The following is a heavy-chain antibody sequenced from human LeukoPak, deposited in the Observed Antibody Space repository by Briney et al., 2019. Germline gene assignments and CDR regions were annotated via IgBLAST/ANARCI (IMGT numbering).Heavy chain of an antibody. CDR2: FYHSVST. Sequence: PSETLSLTCTVSGNSINRGYYWGWIRQPPGKGLEWIGSFYHSVSTYYNPSLKSRVTISVDPSKNQFSLKLSSVTAADTAMYYCARDMRGGNSYYFDSWGQGTLVTVSS. J-gene: IGHJ4*02. CDR1: GNSINRGYY. CDR3: ARDMRGGNSYYFDS. V-gene: IGHV4-38-2*02. D-gene: IGHD4-23*01.